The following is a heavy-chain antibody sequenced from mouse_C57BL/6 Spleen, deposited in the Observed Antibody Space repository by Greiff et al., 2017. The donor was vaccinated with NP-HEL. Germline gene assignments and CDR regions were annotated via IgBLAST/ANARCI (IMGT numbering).Heavy chain of an antibody. J-gene: IGHJ4*01. Sequence: VQLQQSVAELVRPGASVKLSCTASGFNIKNTYMHWVKQRPEQGLEWIGRIDPANGNTKYAPKFQGQATITADTSSNTAYLQLSSLTSEDTAIYYCATAAYYSNYEAMDYWGQGTSVTVSS. D-gene: IGHD2-5*01. CDR2: IDPANGNT. CDR1: GFNIKNTY. V-gene: IGHV14-3*01. CDR3: ATAAYYSNYEAMDY.